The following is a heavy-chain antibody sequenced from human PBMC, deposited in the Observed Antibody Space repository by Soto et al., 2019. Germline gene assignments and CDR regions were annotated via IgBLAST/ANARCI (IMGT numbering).Heavy chain of an antibody. CDR1: GFTFSSYT. CDR2: ISDSGGST. J-gene: IGHJ6*02. V-gene: IGHV3-23*01. D-gene: IGHD3-3*01. Sequence: GGSLRLSCGASGFTFSSYTMSWVRQAPGKGLEWVSAISDSGGSTFYADSVKGWFTISRDNSRNTLFLQMNSLRAEDTAVYYCAKPRYYDFWGAQLPLYYYGMDVWGQGTTVTVSS. CDR3: AKPRYYDFWGAQLPLYYYGMDV.